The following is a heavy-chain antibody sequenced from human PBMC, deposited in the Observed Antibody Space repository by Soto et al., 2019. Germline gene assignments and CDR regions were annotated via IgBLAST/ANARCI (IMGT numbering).Heavy chain of an antibody. CDR3: ARGNYNILTRYFLHY. D-gene: IGHD3-9*01. Sequence: SETLSLTCTVSGGSISGYYWSWIRQPPGKGLEWIGYIYYSGTTNYNPSLKSRVTISLVTSKNQFSLKLRSVTAADTAVYYCARGNYNILTRYFLHYWGQGTLVTVSS. CDR1: GGSISGYY. V-gene: IGHV4-59*01. CDR2: IYYSGTT. J-gene: IGHJ4*02.